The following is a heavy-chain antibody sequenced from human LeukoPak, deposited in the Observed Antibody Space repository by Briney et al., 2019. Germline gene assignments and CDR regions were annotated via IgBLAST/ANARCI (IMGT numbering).Heavy chain of an antibody. J-gene: IGHJ4*02. CDR2: ISSSSSYI. Sequence: GSLRLSCAASGFTFSSYSMNRVRQAPGKGLEWVSSISSSSSYIYYADSVKGRFTISRDNTKNSLYLQMNSLRAEDTAVYYCARDSLSLRTSAFDYWGQGTLVTVSS. CDR1: GFTFSSYS. CDR3: ARDSLSLRTSAFDY. V-gene: IGHV3-21*01. D-gene: IGHD3-16*01.